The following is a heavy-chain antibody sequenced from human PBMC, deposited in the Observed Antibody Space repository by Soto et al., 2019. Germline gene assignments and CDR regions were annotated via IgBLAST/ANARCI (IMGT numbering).Heavy chain of an antibody. CDR2: ISYDGSNK. D-gene: IGHD6-13*01. V-gene: IGHV3-30*18. Sequence: PGGALKSPWPPPGLPSSAYGSHWAPQAPAKGLEWVAGISYDGSNKYYADSVKGRFTISRDNSKNTLYLQMNSLRAEDTAVYYCAKVWQQLDYYYYYYMDVWGKGTTVTVSS. J-gene: IGHJ6*03. CDR1: GLPSSAYG. CDR3: AKVWQQLDYYYYYYMDV.